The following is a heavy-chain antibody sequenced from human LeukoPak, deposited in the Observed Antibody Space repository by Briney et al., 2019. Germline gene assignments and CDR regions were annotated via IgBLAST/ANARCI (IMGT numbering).Heavy chain of an antibody. Sequence: PRGSLRLSCTASGLTFSSYAMSWVRQAPGKGLEWVSAISGTGGSTYYADSVKGRFTISRDNSKNTLYLQMNSLRTEDTAVYYCAKYVVVVPAAKGVSNWFDPWGQGALVTVSS. CDR3: AKYVVVVPAAKGVSNWFDP. CDR2: ISGTGGST. J-gene: IGHJ5*02. D-gene: IGHD2-2*01. V-gene: IGHV3-23*01. CDR1: GLTFSSYA.